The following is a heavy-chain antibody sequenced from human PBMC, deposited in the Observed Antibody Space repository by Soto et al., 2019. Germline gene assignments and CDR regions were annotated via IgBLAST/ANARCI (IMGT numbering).Heavy chain of an antibody. J-gene: IGHJ3*02. D-gene: IGHD6-19*01. CDR3: ARHPSGYSSGWYADAFDI. V-gene: IGHV4-39*01. CDR1: GGSISSSSYY. CDR2: IYYSGST. Sequence: LSLTCTVSGGSISSSSYYWGWIRQPPGKGLEWIGSIYYSGSTYYNPSLKSRVTISVDTSKNQFSLKLSSVTAADTAVYYCARHPSGYSSGWYADAFDIWGQGTMVTVSS.